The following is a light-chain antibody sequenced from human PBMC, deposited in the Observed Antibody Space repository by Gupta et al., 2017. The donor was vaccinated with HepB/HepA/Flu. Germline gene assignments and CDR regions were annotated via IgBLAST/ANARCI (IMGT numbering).Light chain of an antibody. CDR2: TSN. V-gene: IGLV1-47*01. CDR3: AAWDDSLSGYV. CDR1: RSTIGSNY. J-gene: IGLJ1*01. Sequence: QSVLTPPPSASGTPGQSVPISCSGSRSTIGSNYVYWFKQLPGTAPKLVAYTSNQRPSGVPGRISGSKSDTSASLAISGLRSEDEADYYCAAWDDSLSGYVFGTGTTVTVL.